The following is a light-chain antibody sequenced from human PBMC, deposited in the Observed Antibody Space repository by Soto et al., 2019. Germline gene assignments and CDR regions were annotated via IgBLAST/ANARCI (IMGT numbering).Light chain of an antibody. V-gene: IGLV2-8*01. CDR3: SSYAGSNNLV. J-gene: IGLJ2*01. CDR2: DVT. CDR1: SSDVGGYNY. Sequence: SVLTQPPSASGSPGQSVTISCTGTSSDVGGYNYVSWYQQHPGKAPKLMIYDVTKRPSGVPDRFSGSRSGNTASLTVAGLQADDEADYFCSSYAGSNNLVFGGGTKVTVL.